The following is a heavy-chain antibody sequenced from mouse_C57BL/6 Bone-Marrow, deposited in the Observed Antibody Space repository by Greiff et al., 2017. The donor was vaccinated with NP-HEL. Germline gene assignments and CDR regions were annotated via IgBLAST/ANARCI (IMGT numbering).Heavy chain of an antibody. V-gene: IGHV6-3*01. CDR1: GFTFSNYW. J-gene: IGHJ2*01. CDR3: TRRLRPLYFDY. D-gene: IGHD3-2*02. CDR2: IRLKSDNYAT. Sequence: EVHLVESGGGLVQPGGSMKLSCVASGFTFSNYWMNWVRQSPEKGLEWVAQIRLKSDNYATHYAESVKGRFTISRDDSKSSVYLQMNNLRAEDTGIYYCTRRLRPLYFDYWGQGTTLTVSS.